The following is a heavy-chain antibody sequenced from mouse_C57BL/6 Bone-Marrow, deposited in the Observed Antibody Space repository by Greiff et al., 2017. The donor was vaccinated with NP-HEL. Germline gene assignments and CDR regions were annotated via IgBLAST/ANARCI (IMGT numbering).Heavy chain of an antibody. CDR3: ARSWAAWFAY. CDR2: IHPNSGST. CDR1: GYTFTSYW. J-gene: IGHJ3*01. D-gene: IGHD4-1*01. Sequence: VKLQQPGAELVKPGASVKLSCKASGYTFTSYWMHWVKQRPGQGLEWIGMIHPNSGSTNYNEKFKSKATLTVDKSSSTAYMQLSSLTSEDSAVYYCARSWAAWFAYWGQGTLVTVSA. V-gene: IGHV1-64*01.